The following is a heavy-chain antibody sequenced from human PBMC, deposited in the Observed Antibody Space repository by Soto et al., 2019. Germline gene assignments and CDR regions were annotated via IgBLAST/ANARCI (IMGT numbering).Heavy chain of an antibody. CDR2: ISGSGGST. Sequence: GGSLNLSCATSRFTFSSNAMSWVRQAPGKGLEWVSAISGSGGSTYSADSVKGRFNIYRANSKNPLYMQMNRLRAEDTAVYYCAKDPLDTAMVRQDYWGQATMVTVS. D-gene: IGHD5-18*01. J-gene: IGHJ4*02. V-gene: IGHV3-23*01. CDR1: RFTFSSNA. CDR3: AKDPLDTAMVRQDY.